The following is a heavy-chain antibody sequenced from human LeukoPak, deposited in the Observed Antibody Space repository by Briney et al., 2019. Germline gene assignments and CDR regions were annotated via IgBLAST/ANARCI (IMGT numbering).Heavy chain of an antibody. CDR3: AREGVQTTVDAFDI. J-gene: IGHJ3*02. CDR2: ISHDGSDK. V-gene: IGHV3-30*04. D-gene: IGHD4-17*01. Sequence: GGSLRLSCAASGFTPKIYPMHWLRQAPGKGLEWLSVISHDGSDKNNADSVKGRFIISRDNSKNTVYLQLNSLRPEDTAMYYCAREGVQTTVDAFDIWGLGTMVIVSS. CDR1: GFTPKIYP.